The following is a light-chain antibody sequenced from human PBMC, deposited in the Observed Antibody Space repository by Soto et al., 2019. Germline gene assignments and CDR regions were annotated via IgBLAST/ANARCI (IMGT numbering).Light chain of an antibody. J-gene: IGLJ3*02. CDR3: ATWDDSLSGGV. Sequence: QSVLTQPPSASGTPGQRVTISCSGSSSNIGRNYVYWYQQFPGTAPKLLIYRDTQRPSGVPDRFSGSKSGTSASLGISGLRSDDEADYYCATWDDSLSGGVFGGGTKLTVL. CDR1: SSNIGRNY. V-gene: IGLV1-47*01. CDR2: RDT.